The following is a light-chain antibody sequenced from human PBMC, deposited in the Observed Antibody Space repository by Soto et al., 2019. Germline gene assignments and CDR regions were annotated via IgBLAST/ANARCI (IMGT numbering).Light chain of an antibody. J-gene: IGKJ1*01. Sequence: DIQMTQSPSTLSASVGDRVTITCRASQSISGSLAWYQQKPGKAPKLLIYKASTLESGVPSSFSGSGSGTEFTLTISSLQPDDFATYYCQQYNTYWAFGQGTKVEIK. CDR1: QSISGS. V-gene: IGKV1-5*03. CDR2: KAS. CDR3: QQYNTYWA.